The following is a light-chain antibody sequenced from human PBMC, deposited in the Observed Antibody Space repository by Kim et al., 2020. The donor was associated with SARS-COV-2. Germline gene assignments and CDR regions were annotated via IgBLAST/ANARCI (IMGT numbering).Light chain of an antibody. V-gene: IGKV1-5*01. J-gene: IGKJ2*01. Sequence: SASVGDTVTITCRASQSISNWLAWYQQKPGAAPKLLIYDASSLESGVPSRFGGSGSGTEFTLTISSLQPDDLATYYCQQYNSYSPTFGQGTKLEI. CDR3: QQYNSYSPT. CDR1: QSISNW. CDR2: DAS.